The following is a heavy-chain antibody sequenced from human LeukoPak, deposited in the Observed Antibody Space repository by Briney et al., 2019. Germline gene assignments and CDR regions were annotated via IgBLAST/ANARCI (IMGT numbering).Heavy chain of an antibody. V-gene: IGHV3-7*01. CDR1: GFTFSSYW. D-gene: IGHD3-22*01. Sequence: PGGSLRLSCAASGFTFSSYWMSWVRQAPGKGLEWVANIKQDGSEKYYVDSVKGRFTISRDNAKNSLYLQMNSLRAEDTAVYYCARVSYYYDSSGYWGEEPNSDYWGQGTLVTVSS. CDR2: IKQDGSEK. J-gene: IGHJ4*02. CDR3: ARVSYYYDSSGYWGEEPNSDY.